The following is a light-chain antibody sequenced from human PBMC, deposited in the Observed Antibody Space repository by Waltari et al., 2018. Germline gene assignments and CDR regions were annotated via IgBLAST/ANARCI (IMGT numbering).Light chain of an antibody. V-gene: IGLV1-40*01. CDR2: GTN. CDR1: SPTSGAGHD. Sequence: QSVLTQPPSMPGAPGQRVTISCTGGSPTSGAGHDVNWYQVFPGTAPKLLIYGTNNRPSGVPDRFSGSKSDTSASLAIGGLQAEDEADYYCQSFDIRLSGGVVFGGGTKVTVL. J-gene: IGLJ3*02. CDR3: QSFDIRLSGGVV.